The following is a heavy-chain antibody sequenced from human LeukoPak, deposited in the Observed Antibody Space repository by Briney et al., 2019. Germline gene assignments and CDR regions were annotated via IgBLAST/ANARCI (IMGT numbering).Heavy chain of an antibody. D-gene: IGHD6-13*01. Sequence: GGSLRLSCAASGFTFSSYEMSWVRQAPGKGLEWVSYIRSSGSTIYYADSVKGRFTVSRDNAKNSLYLQMNSLRAEDTAVYYCARIADGIAAAGTIDYWGQGTLVTVSS. CDR1: GFTFSSYE. CDR3: ARIADGIAAAGTIDY. J-gene: IGHJ4*02. CDR2: IRSSGSTI. V-gene: IGHV3-48*03.